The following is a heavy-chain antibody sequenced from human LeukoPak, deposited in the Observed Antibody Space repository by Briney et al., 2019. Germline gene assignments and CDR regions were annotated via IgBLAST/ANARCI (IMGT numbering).Heavy chain of an antibody. D-gene: IGHD6-6*01. J-gene: IGHJ4*02. CDR3: ERERGSSSDY. CDR2: IYHSGST. V-gene: IGHV4-38-2*02. CDR1: GYSISSGYC. Sequence: PSETLSLTCAVSGYSISSGYCWGWIRQPPGKGLEWIGSIYHSGSTYYNPSLKSRVTISVDTSKNQFSLKLSSVTATDAAIYYCERERGSSSDYWGQGTLVTVSS.